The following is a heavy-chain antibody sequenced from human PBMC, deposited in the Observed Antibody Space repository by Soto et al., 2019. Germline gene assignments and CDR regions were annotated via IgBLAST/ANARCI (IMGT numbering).Heavy chain of an antibody. V-gene: IGHV4-59*01. J-gene: IGHJ4*02. CDR1: GGSISSYY. CDR3: ARADMDYEVLTGTHFAC. CDR2: IYYSGST. D-gene: IGHD3-9*01. Sequence: SENLSLTCTVSGGSISSYYWSWIRQPPGNGLEWIGYIYYSGSTNYNPSLKSRVTISVDTSKNQFSLKLSSVTAADTAVYYCARADMDYEVLTGTHFACWGRRTSVTVSS.